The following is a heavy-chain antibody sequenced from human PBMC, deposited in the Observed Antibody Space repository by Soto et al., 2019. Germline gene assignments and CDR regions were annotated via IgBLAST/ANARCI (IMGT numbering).Heavy chain of an antibody. V-gene: IGHV4-4*07. D-gene: IGHD1-26*01. CDR3: ARDGSELPYKTWFDP. CDR1: GGSISNYY. CDR2: IYTSGST. Sequence: QVQLQESGPGLVKPSETLSLTCTVSGGSISNYYWSWIRQPAGRGLEWIGRIYTSGSTNYNPSLKSRVTMSVDTSKNQFALKLSYVTAADTAVYYCARDGSELPYKTWFDPWGQGTLVTVSS. J-gene: IGHJ5*02.